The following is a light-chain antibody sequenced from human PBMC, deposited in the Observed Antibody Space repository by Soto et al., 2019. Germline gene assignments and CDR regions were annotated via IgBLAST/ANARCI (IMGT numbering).Light chain of an antibody. CDR1: ESVAS. J-gene: IGKJ1*01. V-gene: IGKV3-20*01. Sequence: EIFLTQCSGTQSLTPGEGTTLSCRASESVASLAWYQQKPGQAPRLLIYGASTRATGIPDRFSGSGSGTDFTLTISRLEPEDFAVYYWQYYGGSPRAFGRGTKVDIK. CDR2: GAS. CDR3: QYYGGSPRA.